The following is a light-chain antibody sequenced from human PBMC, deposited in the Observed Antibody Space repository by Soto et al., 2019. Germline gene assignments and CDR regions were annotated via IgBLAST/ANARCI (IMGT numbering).Light chain of an antibody. CDR3: QQYGSSPPVT. CDR1: QSVSSSY. V-gene: IGKV3-20*01. J-gene: IGKJ4*01. CDR2: GAS. Sequence: EIVLTQSPGTLSLSPGERATLSCRASQSVSSSYLAWYQQKPGQAPRLLIYGASSRATGIPDRISGSGSGTDFTLTIRRLEPEDFAVYYCQQYGSSPPVTFGGGTKVEIK.